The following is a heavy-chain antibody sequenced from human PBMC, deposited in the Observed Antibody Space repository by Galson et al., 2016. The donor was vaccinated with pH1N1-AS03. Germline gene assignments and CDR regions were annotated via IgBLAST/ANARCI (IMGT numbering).Heavy chain of an antibody. J-gene: IGHJ4*02. Sequence: SLRLSCAATGFTFDYYAMHWIRQRPGKGLEWVSGIRWDGATGYADSVQGRFTISRDQAKTSLCLQMTSLKIEDTALYYCVRDMGTTTAASGFWGQGILVTVSS. V-gene: IGHV3-9*01. D-gene: IGHD6-13*01. CDR1: GFTFDYYA. CDR3: VRDMGTTTAASGF. CDR2: IRWDGAT.